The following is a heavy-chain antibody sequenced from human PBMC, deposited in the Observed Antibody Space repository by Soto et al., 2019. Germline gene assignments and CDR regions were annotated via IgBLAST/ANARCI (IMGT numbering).Heavy chain of an antibody. D-gene: IGHD1-20*01. CDR2: ISGSGGST. CDR3: ANVNWNANYYYYGMDV. Sequence: EVQLLESGGGLVQPGGSLRLSCAASGFTISSYAMSWVRQAPGKGLEWVSAISGSGGSTYYADSVKGRLTISRDNSKNTLYLQLNSLRAEDTAVYYCANVNWNANYYYYGMDVWGQGTTVTVSS. V-gene: IGHV3-23*01. J-gene: IGHJ6*02. CDR1: GFTISSYA.